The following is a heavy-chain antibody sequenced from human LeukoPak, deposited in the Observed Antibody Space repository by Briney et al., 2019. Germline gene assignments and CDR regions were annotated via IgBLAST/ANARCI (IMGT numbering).Heavy chain of an antibody. Sequence: GESLKISCKGSGYRFNTYWIAWVRQMPGKGLEWMGIIYPGDSDARYSPSFQGQVTISADKSTSTAYLQWSSLKASDTAMYYCARRHGSLDYWGQGTLVTVSS. CDR3: ARRHGSLDY. CDR2: IYPGDSDA. V-gene: IGHV5-51*01. CDR1: GYRFNTYW. J-gene: IGHJ4*02. D-gene: IGHD3-10*01.